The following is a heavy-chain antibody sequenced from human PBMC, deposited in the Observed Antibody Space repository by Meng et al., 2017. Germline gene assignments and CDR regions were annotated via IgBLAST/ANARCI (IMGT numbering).Heavy chain of an antibody. D-gene: IGHD1-26*01. V-gene: IGHV7-4-1*02. Sequence: LVQSGSELKRPCAYVKVSCKVSGYTFTRYGMNWVRQDPGEGLGWMGWINNNSGNPTYAKGFTGRFVFSLDTSVSTAYLQISSLKAEDTAVYYCARGGADSSFDYWGQGTLVTVSS. CDR3: ARGGADSSFDY. CDR1: GYTFTRYG. CDR2: INNNSGNP. J-gene: IGHJ4*02.